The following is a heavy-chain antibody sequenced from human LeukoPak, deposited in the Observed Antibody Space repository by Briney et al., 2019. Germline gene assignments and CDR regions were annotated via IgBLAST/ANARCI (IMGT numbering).Heavy chain of an antibody. Sequence: GGSLRLSCAASGFAFSNNAMSWGRQGPGKGLECVSAIIASGGNTYYADSVKGRFTISTDNSGITLYLQLISLRGEDTAVYYCAKHWGTTETTRYSDLWGRGTLVTVSS. CDR3: AKHWGTTETTRYSDL. CDR2: IIASGGNT. CDR1: GFAFSNNA. V-gene: IGHV3-23*01. D-gene: IGHD4-17*01. J-gene: IGHJ2*01.